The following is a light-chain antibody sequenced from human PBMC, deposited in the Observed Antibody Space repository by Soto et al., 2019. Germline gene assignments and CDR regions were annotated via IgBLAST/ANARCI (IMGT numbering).Light chain of an antibody. V-gene: IGKV1-6*01. J-gene: IGKJ2*01. CDR1: QDIRKD. CDR2: GAS. Sequence: RFPITCRASQDIRKDLAWYQQKPGKAPQILIYGASTLQTGVASRFSGSGSATDFTLTISSLQPEDSAAYYCLQDYNYPFTFGQGTKVDIK. CDR3: LQDYNYPFT.